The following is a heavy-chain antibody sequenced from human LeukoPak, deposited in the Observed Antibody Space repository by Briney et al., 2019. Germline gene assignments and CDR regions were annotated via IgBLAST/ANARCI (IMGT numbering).Heavy chain of an antibody. CDR2: ISSSSSTI. Sequence: GGSLRLSCAASRFTFSSYSMNWVRQAPGKGLEWVSYISSSSSTIYYADSVKGRFTISRDNAKNSLYLQMNSLRAEDTAVYYCARDEGVWDSSSWYTFDYWGQGTLVTVSS. D-gene: IGHD6-13*01. J-gene: IGHJ4*02. V-gene: IGHV3-48*04. CDR1: RFTFSSYS. CDR3: ARDEGVWDSSSWYTFDY.